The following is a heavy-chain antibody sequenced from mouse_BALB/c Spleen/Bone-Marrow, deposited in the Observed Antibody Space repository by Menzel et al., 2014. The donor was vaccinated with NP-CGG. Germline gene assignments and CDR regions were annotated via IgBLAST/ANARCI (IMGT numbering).Heavy chain of an antibody. D-gene: IGHD3-1*01. CDR3: ARQLGPPYAMDY. CDR1: GYAFTNYL. V-gene: IGHV1-54*01. CDR2: INPGSGGT. Sequence: QVQLKESGAELVRPGTSVKVSCKASGYAFTNYLIEWVKQRPGQGLEWIGVINPGSGGTNYNERFKGKATLTADKSSSTAYMQLSILTSDDSAVYFCARQLGPPYAMDYWGQATSTTVSS. J-gene: IGHJ4*01.